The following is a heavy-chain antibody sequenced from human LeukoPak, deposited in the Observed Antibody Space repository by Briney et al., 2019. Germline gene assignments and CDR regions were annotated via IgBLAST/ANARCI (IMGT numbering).Heavy chain of an antibody. J-gene: IGHJ4*02. D-gene: IGHD3-16*01. CDR3: ASGRGRGIFDY. CDR2: INHSGST. V-gene: IGHV4-34*01. Sequence: PSETLSLTCAVYGGSFSGYYWSWIRQPPGKGLEWIGEINHSGSTNYNPSLKSRVTISVDTSKNQFSLKLSSVTAADTAVYYCASGRGRGIFDYWGQGTLVTVSP. CDR1: GGSFSGYY.